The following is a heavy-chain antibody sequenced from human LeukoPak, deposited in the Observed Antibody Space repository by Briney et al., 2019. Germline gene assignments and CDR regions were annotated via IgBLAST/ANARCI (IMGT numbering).Heavy chain of an antibody. J-gene: IGHJ6*02. V-gene: IGHV1-18*01. CDR1: GYTFTSYG. CDR3: ARDQNSSSDYYYGMDV. Sequence: ASVKVSCKASGYTFTSYGISWVRQAPGQGLEWMGWISAYNGNTNYAQKLQGRVTMTTDTSTSTAYMELRSLRSDDTAVYYCARDQNSSSDYYYGMDVWGQGTTVTVSS. D-gene: IGHD6-19*01. CDR2: ISAYNGNT.